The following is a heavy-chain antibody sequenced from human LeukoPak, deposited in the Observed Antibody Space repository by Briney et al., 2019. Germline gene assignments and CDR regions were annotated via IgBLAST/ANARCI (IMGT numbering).Heavy chain of an antibody. CDR2: ISGSGGST. CDR3: ANPGVNLDY. CDR1: GFTFSSYA. D-gene: IGHD3-10*01. V-gene: IGHV3-23*01. Sequence: GGSLRLSCAASGFTFSSYAMSWVRQAPGKGLQWVLAISGSGGSTYYADSVKGRFTISRDNSKNTLYLQMNSLRAEDTAVYYCANPGVNLDYWGQGTLVTVSS. J-gene: IGHJ4*02.